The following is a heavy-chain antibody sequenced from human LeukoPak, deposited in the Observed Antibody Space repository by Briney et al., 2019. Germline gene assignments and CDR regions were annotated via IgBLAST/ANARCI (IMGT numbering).Heavy chain of an antibody. V-gene: IGHV1-18*01. CDR3: AREGSYRFDY. D-gene: IGHD1-26*01. Sequence: ASVKVSCKASGGTFSSYAISWVRQAPGQGLEWMGWINPYNGHTNHTQKLQGRVTMTTDTSTSTAYMELRSLRSDDTAVYYCAREGSYRFDYWGQGTLVTVSP. CDR2: INPYNGHT. J-gene: IGHJ4*02. CDR1: GGTFSSYA.